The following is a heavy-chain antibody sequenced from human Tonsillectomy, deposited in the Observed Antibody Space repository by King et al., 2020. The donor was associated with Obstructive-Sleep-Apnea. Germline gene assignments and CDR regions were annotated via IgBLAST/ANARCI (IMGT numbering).Heavy chain of an antibody. CDR3: AKDKEGCGSGSFGFDY. Sequence: VQLVESGGGLVKPGRSLRLSCAASGFTFEDYAMHWVRQAPGKGLEWVSGISWNSGNKGYADSVEGRFIIARDNAQKSLFLQMNSLRAEDTALDYCAKDKEGCGSGSFGFDYWGQGILVSVSS. D-gene: IGHD3-10*01. CDR1: GFTFEDYA. J-gene: IGHJ4*02. CDR2: ISWNSGNK. V-gene: IGHV3-9*01.